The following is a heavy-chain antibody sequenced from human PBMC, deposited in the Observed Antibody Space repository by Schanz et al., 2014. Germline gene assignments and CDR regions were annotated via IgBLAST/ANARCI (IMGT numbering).Heavy chain of an antibody. D-gene: IGHD6-19*01. V-gene: IGHV1-2*06. CDR1: GYTLTAYY. CDR3: GRDGHSSGWHYDYYYGMDV. Sequence: QVQLVQSGAEVKKPGSSVKVSCKASGYTLTAYYIHWVRQAPGQGLEWMGRINPNSGDTNYAQKFRGRVTMTRDTSISTSYVELSRLTSDDTAVYYCGRDGHSSGWHYDYYYGMDVWGQGTTVTVSS. J-gene: IGHJ6*02. CDR2: INPNSGDT.